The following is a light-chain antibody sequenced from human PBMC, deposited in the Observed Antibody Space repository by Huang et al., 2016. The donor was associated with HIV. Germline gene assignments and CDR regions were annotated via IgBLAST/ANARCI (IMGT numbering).Light chain of an antibody. Sequence: DIQMTQSPSSLSASVGDRVTIPCRASRGISNSLAWYQQQPGKAPKRLLYAASRLQGGVPSRFSGSGSRTDYTLTISSLQPEDSATYYCQQYYNTTLSFGGGTKVEIK. V-gene: IGKV1-NL1*01. CDR2: AAS. J-gene: IGKJ4*01. CDR1: RGISNS. CDR3: QQYYNTTLS.